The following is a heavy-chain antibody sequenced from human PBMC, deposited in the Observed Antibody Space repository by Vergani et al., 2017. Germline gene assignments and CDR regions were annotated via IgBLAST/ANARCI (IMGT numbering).Heavy chain of an antibody. CDR1: GFSFRNAW. Sequence: EVQLVESGGGIVKPGGSLRLSCVASGFSFRNAWMNWVRRTPGKGLEWVGRIKSTFDRWTTDYAAAVKGRFTISRDDSKNTLFLQMNGLKTEDIGVYYCTTDPRYCGDCSCYWLRDHHYYGMDVWGQGTTVTVSS. V-gene: IGHV3-15*07. J-gene: IGHJ6*02. CDR3: TTDPRYCGDCSCYWLRDHHYYGMDV. CDR2: IKSTFDRWTT. D-gene: IGHD2-21*01.